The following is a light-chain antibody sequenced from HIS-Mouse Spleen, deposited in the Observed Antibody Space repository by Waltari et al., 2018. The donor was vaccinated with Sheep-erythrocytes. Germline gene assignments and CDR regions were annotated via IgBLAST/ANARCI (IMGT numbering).Light chain of an antibody. Sequence: YELTQPPSLSVSPGQTASITCSGEDWGDEYACWYQQKPGQSAVLVIYQDIKRTSGIPERFSGSNSGNTATLTISGTQAMDEADYYCQAWDSSTYVFGTGTKVTVL. CDR1: DWGDEY. CDR3: QAWDSSTYV. J-gene: IGLJ1*01. V-gene: IGLV3-1*01. CDR2: QDI.